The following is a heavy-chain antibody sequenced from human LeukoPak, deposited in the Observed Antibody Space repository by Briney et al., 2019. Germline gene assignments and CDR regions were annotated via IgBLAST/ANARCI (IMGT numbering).Heavy chain of an antibody. CDR1: GYSISSGYY. CDR3: ARGEYSSGWYFDY. Sequence: PSETLSLTCAVSGYSISSGYYWGWIRQPPGKGLEWIGSNYHSGSTYYNPSLKSRVTISVDTSKNQFSLKLNSVTAADTAVYYCARGEYSSGWYFDYWGQGTLVTVSS. CDR2: NYHSGST. V-gene: IGHV4-38-2*01. J-gene: IGHJ4*02. D-gene: IGHD6-19*01.